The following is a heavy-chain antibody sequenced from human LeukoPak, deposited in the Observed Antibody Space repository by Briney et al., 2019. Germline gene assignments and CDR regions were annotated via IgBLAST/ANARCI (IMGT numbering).Heavy chain of an antibody. CDR2: ISGSGGST. J-gene: IGHJ5*02. Sequence: GGSLRLSCAASGFTFSSYAMSWVRQAPGKGLEWVSAISGSGGSTYYADSVKGRFTISRDNSKNTLYLQINSLRAEDTAVYYCAKEVTYSSGWPNWFDPWGQGTLVTVSS. V-gene: IGHV3-23*01. CDR3: AKEVTYSSGWPNWFDP. CDR1: GFTFSSYA. D-gene: IGHD6-19*01.